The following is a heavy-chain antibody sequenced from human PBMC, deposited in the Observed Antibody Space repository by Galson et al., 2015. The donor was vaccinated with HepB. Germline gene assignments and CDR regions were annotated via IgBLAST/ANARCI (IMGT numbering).Heavy chain of an antibody. Sequence: SLRLSCAASGFTFSNYAMTWVRQAPGKGLEWVSGISTSGDSTYYADSVKGRFTISRDNSKNMVYLQMNSLRAEDTAVYYCAKWASDWCAFDIWGQGAMVTVSS. J-gene: IGHJ3*02. D-gene: IGHD2-8*02. CDR3: AKWASDWCAFDI. CDR1: GFTFSNYA. V-gene: IGHV3-23*01. CDR2: ISTSGDST.